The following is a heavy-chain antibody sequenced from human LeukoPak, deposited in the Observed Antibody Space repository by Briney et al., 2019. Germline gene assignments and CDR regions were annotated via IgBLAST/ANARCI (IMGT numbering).Heavy chain of an antibody. CDR2: IYYSGST. CDR3: ARGVVPAATSNNWFDP. D-gene: IGHD2-2*01. V-gene: IGHV4-39*07. Sequence: SETLSLTCAVSGVSISSSNSYWGWIRQPPGKGLEWIGSIYYSGSTYYNPSLKSRVTISVDTSKNQFSLKLSSVTAADTAVYYCARGVVPAATSNNWFDPWGQGTLVTVSS. CDR1: GVSISSSNSY. J-gene: IGHJ5*02.